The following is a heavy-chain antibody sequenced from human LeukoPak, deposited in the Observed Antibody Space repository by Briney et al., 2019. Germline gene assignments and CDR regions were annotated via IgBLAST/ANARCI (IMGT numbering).Heavy chain of an antibody. CDR2: INSDGSST. J-gene: IGHJ4*02. CDR3: ARENYYYDSSGYRYYFDY. V-gene: IGHV3-74*01. CDR1: GFTFSSYW. Sequence: GGSLRLSCAASGFTFSSYWMHWVRQAPGKGLVWVSRINSDGSSTSYADSVKGRFTISRDNAKNTLYLQMNSLRAEDTAVYYCARENYYYDSSGYRYYFDYWGQGTLVTVSS. D-gene: IGHD3-22*01.